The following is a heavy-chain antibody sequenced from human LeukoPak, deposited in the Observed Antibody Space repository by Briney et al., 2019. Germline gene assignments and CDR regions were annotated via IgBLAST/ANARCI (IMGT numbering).Heavy chain of an antibody. Sequence: GASVKVSCKASGYTFTRYGISWVRQAPGQGLEWMGWISAYNGNTNYAQKLQGRVTMTTDTSTSTAYMELRSLRSDDTAVYYCARVYSNYITDTNYSMDVWGQGTRVTVSS. CDR1: GYTFTRYG. CDR2: ISAYNGNT. D-gene: IGHD4-11*01. V-gene: IGHV1-18*01. CDR3: ARVYSNYITDTNYSMDV. J-gene: IGHJ6*02.